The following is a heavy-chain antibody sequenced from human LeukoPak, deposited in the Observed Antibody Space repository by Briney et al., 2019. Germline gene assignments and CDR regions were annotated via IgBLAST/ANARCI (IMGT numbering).Heavy chain of an antibody. CDR1: GFTFSSYA. CDR2: ISGSGGST. CDR3: ARPIWFGESPYFDY. Sequence: PGGSLRLSCAASGFTFSSYAMSWVRQAPGKGLEWVSAISGSGGSTYYADSVKGRFTISRDNSKNTLYLQMNSLRAEDTAVYYCARPIWFGESPYFDYWGQGTLATVSS. D-gene: IGHD3-10*01. J-gene: IGHJ4*02. V-gene: IGHV3-23*01.